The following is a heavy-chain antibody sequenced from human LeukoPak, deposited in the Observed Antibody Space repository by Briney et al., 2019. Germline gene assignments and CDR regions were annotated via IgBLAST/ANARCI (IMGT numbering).Heavy chain of an antibody. CDR1: GVSISSYY. V-gene: IGHV4-4*07. Sequence: SETLSLTCTVSGVSISSYYWSWIRQPAGKGLEWIGRINTSGSTKYNPSLKSRVIMSVDTSKNQFSLKLSSVTAADTAVYYCARVGSPPYYYYYMDVWGKGTTVTVSS. J-gene: IGHJ6*03. D-gene: IGHD3-16*01. CDR3: ARVGSPPYYYYYMDV. CDR2: INTSGST.